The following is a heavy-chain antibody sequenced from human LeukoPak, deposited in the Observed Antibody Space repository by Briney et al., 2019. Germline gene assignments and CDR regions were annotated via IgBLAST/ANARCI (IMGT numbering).Heavy chain of an antibody. Sequence: PSETLSLTCAVYRGSFSGYYWSWIRQPPGKGLEWIGEINHSGSTNYNPSLKSRVTISVDTSKNQFSLKLSSVTAADTAVYYCARLSPPEIVVVVAAKVDYYYYGMDVWGQGTTVTVSS. CDR1: RGSFSGYY. CDR3: ARLSPPEIVVVVAAKVDYYYYGMDV. V-gene: IGHV4-34*01. J-gene: IGHJ6*02. D-gene: IGHD2-15*01. CDR2: INHSGST.